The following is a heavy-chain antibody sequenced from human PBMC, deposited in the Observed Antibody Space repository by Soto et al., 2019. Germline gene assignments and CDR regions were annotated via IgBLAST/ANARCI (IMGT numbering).Heavy chain of an antibody. CDR3: ARGYYDSSGLNWFDP. Sequence: ASETLSLTCAVSGGSISSGGYSWSWIRQPPGKGLEWIGYIYHSGSTYYNPSLKSRVTISVDRSKNQFSLKLSSVTAADTAVYYCARGYYDSSGLNWFDPWGQGTLVTVSS. J-gene: IGHJ5*02. V-gene: IGHV4-30-2*01. CDR2: IYHSGST. CDR1: GGSISSGGYS. D-gene: IGHD3-22*01.